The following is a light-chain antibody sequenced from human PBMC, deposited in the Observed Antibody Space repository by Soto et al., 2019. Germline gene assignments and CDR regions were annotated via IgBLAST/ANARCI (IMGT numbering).Light chain of an antibody. Sequence: AIQMTQSPSSLSASVGDRVTITCRASQDIRTDLGWYQQKPGNAPKPMIYDTSILQSGVPSRFSGIGSGTDFTLTISSLQPEDFETYYCLQDYSYPRTFGQGTKVEIK. V-gene: IGKV1-6*01. J-gene: IGKJ1*01. CDR1: QDIRTD. CDR2: DTS. CDR3: LQDYSYPRT.